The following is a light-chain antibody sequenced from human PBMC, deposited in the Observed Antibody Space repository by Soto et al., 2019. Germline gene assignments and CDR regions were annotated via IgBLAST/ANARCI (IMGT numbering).Light chain of an antibody. CDR1: QSVSSSY. CDR2: GAS. V-gene: IGKV3-20*01. Sequence: EIVLTQSPGTLSLSPGERATLSCRASQSVSSSYLAWYQQKPGQAPRPLIYGASSRATGIPDRFNGSGSGTDCTLTISRLEPEDFAVYYCLQYGSSPYTFGQGTKLEIK. J-gene: IGKJ2*01. CDR3: LQYGSSPYT.